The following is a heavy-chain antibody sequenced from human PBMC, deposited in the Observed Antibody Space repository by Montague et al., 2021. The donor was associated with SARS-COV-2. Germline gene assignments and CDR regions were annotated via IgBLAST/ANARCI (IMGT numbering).Heavy chain of an antibody. J-gene: IGHJ4*02. CDR3: AATYNGNWYYFDY. V-gene: IGHV4-39*01. Sequence: SETLSLTCSVSGGSFSSGDSYWGWLRQPPGKGLEWIGDLHYAGSAYYNPSLRSRVTISADTSKNQFSLKLNSVTAADTAVYYCAATYNGNWYYFDYWGQGTLVTVSS. CDR2: LHYAGSA. CDR1: GGSFSSGDSY. D-gene: IGHD6-13*01.